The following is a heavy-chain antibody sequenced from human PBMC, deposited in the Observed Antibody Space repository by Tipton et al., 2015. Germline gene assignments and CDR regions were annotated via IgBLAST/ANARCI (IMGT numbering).Heavy chain of an antibody. CDR2: IGGSGITA. CDR3: ARGSYINYGFNFLDY. D-gene: IGHD3-3*01. V-gene: IGHV3-23*01. Sequence: SLRLSCAASGFTFKIYAMTWVRHAPGKGLEWVSAIGGSGITAYYADSVKGRFTISRDNSKNALFLQMNNLRAEDTAMYYCARGSYINYGFNFLDYWGQGALVTVSS. J-gene: IGHJ4*02. CDR1: GFTFKIYA.